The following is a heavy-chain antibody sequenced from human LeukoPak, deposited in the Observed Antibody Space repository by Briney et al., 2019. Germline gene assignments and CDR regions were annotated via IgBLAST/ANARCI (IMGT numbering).Heavy chain of an antibody. CDR2: IYTSGST. CDR3: ARDSAFPPSCYGCNWFDP. V-gene: IGHV4-4*07. D-gene: IGHD2-2*01. J-gene: IGHJ5*02. Sequence: SETLSLTCTISGGSISSYYWSWIRQPAGKGLEWIGRIYTSGSTNYNPSLKSRVTMSVDTSKNQFSLKLSSVTAADTAVYYCARDSAFPPSCYGCNWFDPWGQGTLVTVSS. CDR1: GGSISSYY.